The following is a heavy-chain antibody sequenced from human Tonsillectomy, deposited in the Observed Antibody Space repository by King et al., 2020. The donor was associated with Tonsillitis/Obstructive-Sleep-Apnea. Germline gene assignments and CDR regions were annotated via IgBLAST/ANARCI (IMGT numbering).Heavy chain of an antibody. CDR2: IKHDGSER. V-gene: IGHV3-7*02. J-gene: IGHJ4*02. Sequence: VQLVESGGGLVQPGGSLRLTCAYSGFILSNYWMTWVRQAPGKGLEWVANIKHDGSERNDVDTVRGRFTISRDNARDSLDLQMDSLRAEDTAMYYCATYCVSTSSSNRFQYWGQGTLVTVSS. CDR1: GFILSNYW. D-gene: IGHD2-2*01. CDR3: ATYCVSTSSSNRFQY.